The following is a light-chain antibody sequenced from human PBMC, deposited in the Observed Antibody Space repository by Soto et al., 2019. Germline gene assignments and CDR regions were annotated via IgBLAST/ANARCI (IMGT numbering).Light chain of an antibody. CDR3: QQYNYLWT. Sequence: LQMTXXXXTLSASVGDTVTITCRASQSINSGLVWYQQKPGRAPKLLIYKASTLESGVPSRFSGSGSGTAFTLTISSLQPDDFATYYCQQYNYLWTFGQGTKVEIK. J-gene: IGKJ1*01. CDR1: QSINSG. CDR2: KAS. V-gene: IGKV1-5*03.